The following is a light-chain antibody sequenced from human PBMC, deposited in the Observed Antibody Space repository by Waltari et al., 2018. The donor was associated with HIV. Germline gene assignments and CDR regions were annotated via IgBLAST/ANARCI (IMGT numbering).Light chain of an antibody. CDR2: GN. CDR1: SSNIGARFD. V-gene: IGLV1-40*01. CDR3: QTYDSSLNGYV. J-gene: IGLJ1*01. Sequence: QSVLTQPPSVSGAPGQTVTISCTGSSSNIGARFDVHWYQQIPGTAPKLLMYGNNRPSGVPDRFSGSKSGTSASLAITGLQAEDEADYYCQTYDSSLNGYVFGTGTKVTVL.